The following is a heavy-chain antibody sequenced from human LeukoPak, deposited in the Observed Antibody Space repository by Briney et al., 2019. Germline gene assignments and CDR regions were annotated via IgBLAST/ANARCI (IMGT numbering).Heavy chain of an antibody. V-gene: IGHV5-51*01. J-gene: IGHJ6*02. CDR1: GYSFSNYW. D-gene: IGHD3-10*01. CDR2: IYPDDSET. CDR3: ARRHYGHYAMDV. Sequence: GESLKISCKGSGYSFSNYWIGWLRQMPGKGLEWMGLIYPDDSETRYSPSLQGQVTISADKSISTAYLQWSSLKASDTAMYYCARRHYGHYAMDVWGQGTTVTVSS.